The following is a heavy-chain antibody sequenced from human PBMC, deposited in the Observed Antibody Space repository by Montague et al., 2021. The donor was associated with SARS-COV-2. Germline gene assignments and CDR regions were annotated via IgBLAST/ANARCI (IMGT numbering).Heavy chain of an antibody. CDR2: INHSGTT. CDR3: ARWDPHTLSLIGLRGKSASDY. Sequence: SETLSLTCAVYGGSFSGYYWTWIRQSPGKGLEWIAEINHSGTTNYNFNPSLRSRVTISVDTSKSQFSLKLSSVTAADTGVHYCARWDPHTLSLIGLRGKSASDYWGQGTLVTVSS. CDR1: GGSFSGYY. J-gene: IGHJ4*02. V-gene: IGHV4-34*01. D-gene: IGHD4-23*01.